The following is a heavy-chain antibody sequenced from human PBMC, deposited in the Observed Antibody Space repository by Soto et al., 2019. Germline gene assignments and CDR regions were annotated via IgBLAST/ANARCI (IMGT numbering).Heavy chain of an antibody. Sequence: QVQLVQSGAEVKKPGASVKVSCKASGYTFTSYGISWVRQAPGQGLEWMGWISAYNGNTNYAQKLQGRVTMTTDTSTGTAYMELRSRRSDAPAVYYCAGDFGFGDLFDPGGQGTWVTVPS. D-gene: IGHD3-10*01. CDR3: AGDFGFGDLFDP. V-gene: IGHV1-18*01. CDR1: GYTFTSYG. CDR2: ISAYNGNT. J-gene: IGHJ5*02.